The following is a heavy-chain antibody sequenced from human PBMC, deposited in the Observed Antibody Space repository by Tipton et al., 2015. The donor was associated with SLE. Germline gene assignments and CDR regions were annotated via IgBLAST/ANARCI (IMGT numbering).Heavy chain of an antibody. J-gene: IGHJ3*02. V-gene: IGHV3-48*01. CDR2: ISSSSTI. D-gene: IGHD6-6*01. Sequence: SLRLSCAASGFTFSSYSMNWVRQAPGKGLEWVSYISSSSTIYYADSVKGRFTISRDNAKNSLYLQMNSLRAEDTALYYCARDYSSSSGRGAFDIWGQGILVTVSS. CDR1: GFTFSSYS. CDR3: ARDYSSSSGRGAFDI.